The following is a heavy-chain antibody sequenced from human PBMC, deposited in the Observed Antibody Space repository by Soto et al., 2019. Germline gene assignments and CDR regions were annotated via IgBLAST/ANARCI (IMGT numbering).Heavy chain of an antibody. V-gene: IGHV4-39*01. Sequence: PXYSLSLTLAVRWDSISSRRYDWGWIRQPPGKGLEWIGSIYYSGSTYNNPSLRSRVSMSIDTSKDQFSLKLKYVTAADTALYFCARKRNPVVTQAYFDVWGPGSLVTVSS. CDR1: WDSISSRRYD. CDR2: IYYSGST. CDR3: ARKRNPVVTQAYFDV. J-gene: IGHJ4*02. D-gene: IGHD2-21*02.